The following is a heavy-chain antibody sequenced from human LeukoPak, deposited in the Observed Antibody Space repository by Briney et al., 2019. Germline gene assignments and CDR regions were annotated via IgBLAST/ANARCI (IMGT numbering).Heavy chain of an antibody. CDR1: GGSVSSSKW. V-gene: IGHV4-4*02. Sequence: SGTLSLTCVVSGGSVSSSKWWSWVRQPPGKGLEWIGQVYHDGGTKYNPSLKSRVTILVDKSKNQFSLKLSSVTAADTAVYYCARDQGGKFDYWGQGTLVTVSS. CDR2: VYHDGGT. CDR3: ARDQGGKFDY. J-gene: IGHJ4*02. D-gene: IGHD1-26*01.